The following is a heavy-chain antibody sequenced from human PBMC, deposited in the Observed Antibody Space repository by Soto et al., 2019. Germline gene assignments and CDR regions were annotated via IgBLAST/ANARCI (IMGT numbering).Heavy chain of an antibody. J-gene: IGHJ4*02. Sequence: EVRLVESGGGLVNPGGSLRLSCAASGFTFSSYSMNWVRQAPGKGLEWVSSITSSSIYIYYADSVKGRFTISRDNAKNSLFLQMNSLRAEDTAVYYCARIGSDYYDSSGYSYWGQGILVTVSS. CDR1: GFTFSSYS. V-gene: IGHV3-21*02. CDR3: ARIGSDYYDSSGYSY. CDR2: ITSSSIYI. D-gene: IGHD3-22*01.